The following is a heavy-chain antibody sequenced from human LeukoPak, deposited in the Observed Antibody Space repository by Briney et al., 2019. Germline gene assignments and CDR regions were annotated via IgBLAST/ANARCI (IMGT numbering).Heavy chain of an antibody. J-gene: IGHJ4*02. CDR2: IYYRGST. D-gene: IGHD3-22*01. CDR1: GGSISSYY. CDR3: ASLAYYDSSGYSD. Sequence: SETLSLTCTVSGGSISSYYWSWIRQPPGKGLEWIGYIYYRGSTDYNPSLKSRVTISVDTSKNQFSLKLSSVTAADTAVYYCASLAYYDSSGYSDWGQGTLVTVSS. V-gene: IGHV4-59*08.